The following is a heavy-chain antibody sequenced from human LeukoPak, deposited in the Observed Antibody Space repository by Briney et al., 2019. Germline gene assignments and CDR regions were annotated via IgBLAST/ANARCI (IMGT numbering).Heavy chain of an antibody. J-gene: IGHJ4*02. Sequence: GASVKVSCKASGGTFSSYAISWVRQAPGQGLEWMGGIIPIFGTANYAQKFQGRVTITADKSTSTAYMELSSLRSEDTAVYYCARGGVPTGGIAAAGTPFDYWGQGTLVTVSS. CDR3: ARGGVPTGGIAAAGTPFDY. V-gene: IGHV1-69*06. D-gene: IGHD6-13*01. CDR1: GGTFSSYA. CDR2: IIPIFGTA.